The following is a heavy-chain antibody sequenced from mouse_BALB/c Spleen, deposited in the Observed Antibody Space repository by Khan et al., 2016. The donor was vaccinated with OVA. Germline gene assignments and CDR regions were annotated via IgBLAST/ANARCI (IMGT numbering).Heavy chain of an antibody. CDR3: AKQIWSPYYGMDY. CDR2: IWGGGST. CDR1: GFSLTDHG. D-gene: IGHD1-1*02. J-gene: IGHJ4*01. Sequence: QVQLKESGPGLVAPSQSLSITCTVSGFSLTDHGVSWIRQPPGKGLEWRGVIWGGGSTYYNSVLKSRLSIIKDNSKSQVFLKMNSLQTDDTAMYYCAKQIWSPYYGMDYWGQGTSVTVSS. V-gene: IGHV2-6-5*01.